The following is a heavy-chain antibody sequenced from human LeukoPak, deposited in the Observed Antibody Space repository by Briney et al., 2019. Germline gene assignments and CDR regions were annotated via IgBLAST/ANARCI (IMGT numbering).Heavy chain of an antibody. CDR3: AKDLPRARQYYFDY. CDR1: RFTFSSYS. Sequence: GGSLRLSCAASRFTFSSYSMNWVRQAPGKGLEWVSSISSSSSYIYYADSVKGRFTISRDNAKNSLYLQMNSLRAEDTAVYYCAKDLPRARQYYFDYWGQGTLVTVSS. J-gene: IGHJ4*02. V-gene: IGHV3-21*04. CDR2: ISSSSSYI.